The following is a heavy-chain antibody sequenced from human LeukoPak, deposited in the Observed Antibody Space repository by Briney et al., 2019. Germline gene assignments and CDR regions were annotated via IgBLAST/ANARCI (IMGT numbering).Heavy chain of an antibody. V-gene: IGHV4-59*11. D-gene: IGHD3-3*01. J-gene: IGHJ6*03. CDR1: GVSINSHY. CDR2: IYDSGSA. Sequence: SETLSLTCTVSGVSINSHYWSWVRQPPGKGLEWIGFIYDSGSANYKSSLESRVTMTLDTSKNQFSLKLNSVTAADTAVYYCARVLQNYYHLDVWGKGTTVTVSS. CDR3: ARVLQNYYHLDV.